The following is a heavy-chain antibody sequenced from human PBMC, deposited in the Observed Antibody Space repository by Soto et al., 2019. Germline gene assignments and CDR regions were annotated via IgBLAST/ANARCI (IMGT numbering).Heavy chain of an antibody. CDR1: GGSISSSSYY. CDR3: AREGDYCSGGSCYRWFDP. V-gene: IGHV4-31*03. Sequence: SETLSLTCTVSGGSISSSSYYWGWIRQHPGKGLEWIGYIYYSGSTYYNPSLKTRVTISLDTSKNQFSLKLSSVTAADTAVYYCAREGDYCSGGSCYRWFDPWGQGTLVTVSS. CDR2: IYYSGST. D-gene: IGHD2-15*01. J-gene: IGHJ5*02.